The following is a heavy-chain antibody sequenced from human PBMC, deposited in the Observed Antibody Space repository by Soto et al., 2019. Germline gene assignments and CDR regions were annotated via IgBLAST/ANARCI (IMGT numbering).Heavy chain of an antibody. V-gene: IGHV1-69*13. CDR1: GGTFRSHA. CDR3: ARDVPLNYYDGTFSYYAMDV. Sequence: SVKVSCKASGGTFRSHAISWVRQAPGQGLEWMGGIIPFFKAANYAQKFQGRVTITADDSTSTAYMDLYSLRSEDTAVYYCARDVPLNYYDGTFSYYAMDVWGQ. CDR2: IIPFFKAA. D-gene: IGHD3-16*01. J-gene: IGHJ6*02.